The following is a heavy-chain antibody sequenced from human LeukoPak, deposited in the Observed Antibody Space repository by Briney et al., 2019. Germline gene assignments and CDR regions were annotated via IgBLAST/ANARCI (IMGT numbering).Heavy chain of an antibody. D-gene: IGHD5-18*01. CDR2: IFYSGST. Sequence: SETLSLTCTVSGGSISSSYWSWIRQPPGKGLEWIGYIFYSGSTNYNPSLKSRVTISVDTSKHQFSLKLSSVTDADTAVYYCARLDPAMVSDYWGRGTLVTVSS. V-gene: IGHV4-59*08. J-gene: IGHJ4*02. CDR3: ARLDPAMVSDY. CDR1: GGSISSSY.